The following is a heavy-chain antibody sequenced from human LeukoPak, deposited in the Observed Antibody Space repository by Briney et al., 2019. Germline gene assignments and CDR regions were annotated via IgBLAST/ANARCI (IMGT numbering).Heavy chain of an antibody. Sequence: GASLKISCKGSGSSFTSYWIGRVRQLPGKGLEWMGIIYPGDSDTRYSPSFQGQVTISADKSISTAYLQWSSLKASDTAMYYCARRKPYYDFWSGPAEGYWGQGTLVTVSS. CDR1: GSSFTSYW. CDR3: ARRKPYYDFWSGPAEGY. CDR2: IYPGDSDT. J-gene: IGHJ4*02. V-gene: IGHV5-51*01. D-gene: IGHD3-3*01.